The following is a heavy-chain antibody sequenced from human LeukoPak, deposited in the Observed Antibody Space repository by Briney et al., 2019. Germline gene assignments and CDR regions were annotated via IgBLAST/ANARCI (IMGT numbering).Heavy chain of an antibody. Sequence: GGSLRLSCAASGFTFSSYAMSWVRQAPGKGLEWVSAISGSGGSTYYADSVKGRFTISRDNSKNTLYLQMNSLRAEDTAVYYCAKQPYDFWSGYSPYYFDYWGQGTLVTVSS. CDR2: ISGSGGST. D-gene: IGHD3-3*01. CDR1: GFTFSSYA. CDR3: AKQPYDFWSGYSPYYFDY. V-gene: IGHV3-23*01. J-gene: IGHJ4*02.